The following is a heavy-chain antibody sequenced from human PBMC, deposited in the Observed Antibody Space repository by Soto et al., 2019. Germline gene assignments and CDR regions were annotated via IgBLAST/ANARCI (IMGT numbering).Heavy chain of an antibody. Sequence: ASVKVSCKASGYTSTSYAMHWVRQAPGQRLEWMGWINAGNGNTKYSQKFQGRVTITRDTSASTAYMELSSLRSEDTAVHYCAREGEVYCSSTSCYDMGYNWFDPWGQGTLVTVSS. CDR2: INAGNGNT. J-gene: IGHJ5*02. D-gene: IGHD2-2*01. V-gene: IGHV1-3*01. CDR3: AREGEVYCSSTSCYDMGYNWFDP. CDR1: GYTSTSYA.